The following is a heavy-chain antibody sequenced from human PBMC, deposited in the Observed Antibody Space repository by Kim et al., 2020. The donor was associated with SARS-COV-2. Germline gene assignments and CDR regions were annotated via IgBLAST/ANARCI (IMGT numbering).Heavy chain of an antibody. CDR1: GGSFSGYY. J-gene: IGHJ3*02. Sequence: SETLSLTCAVYGGSFSGYYWSWIRQPPGKGLEWIGEINHSGSTNYNPSLKSRVTISVDTSKNQFSLKLSSVTAADTAVYYCARGPGGGGSYRPRASDIWG. D-gene: IGHD1-26*01. V-gene: IGHV4-34*01. CDR3: ARGPGGGGSYRPRASDI. CDR2: INHSGST.